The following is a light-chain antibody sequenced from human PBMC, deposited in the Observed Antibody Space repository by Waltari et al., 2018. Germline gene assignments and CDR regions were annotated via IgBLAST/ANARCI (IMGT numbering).Light chain of an antibody. V-gene: IGLV2-23*02. CDR1: TSDVGHFAP. J-gene: IGLJ1*01. CDR2: EVI. CDR3: CSYAGLGTYV. Sequence: QSALTQPASVSGTPGQSLTLSCTGPTSDVGHFAPFSWYPQHPGKAPKLLICEVIKRPSGVSSRFSGSKSGNTASLTISGLQAEDEADYYCCSYAGLGTYVFGSGTKVTVL.